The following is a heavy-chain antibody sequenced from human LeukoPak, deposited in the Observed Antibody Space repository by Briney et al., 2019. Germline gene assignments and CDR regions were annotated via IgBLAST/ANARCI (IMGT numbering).Heavy chain of an antibody. CDR3: ARSKYYDFNWFDP. V-gene: IGHV1-69*13. CDR2: IIPIFGTA. Sequence: ASVKVSCKASGGTFSIYAISWVRQAPGQGLEWMGGIIPIFGTANYAQKFQGRVTITADESTSTAYMELSSLRSEDTAVYYCARSKYYDFNWFDPWGQGTLVTVSS. CDR1: GGTFSIYA. D-gene: IGHD3-3*01. J-gene: IGHJ5*02.